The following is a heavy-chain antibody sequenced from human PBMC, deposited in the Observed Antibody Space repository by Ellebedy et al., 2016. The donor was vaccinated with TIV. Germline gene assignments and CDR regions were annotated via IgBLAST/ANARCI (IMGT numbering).Heavy chain of an antibody. Sequence: GGSLRLSCAASGFTFSNYWMSWVRQAPGKGLEWVSYISGSGFSIYYADSVRGRFTISRDNAKNSLYLQMSSLTAEDTAVYYCARDMAWGNERVNDALDIWGQGTMVTVSP. J-gene: IGHJ3*02. D-gene: IGHD7-27*01. CDR1: GFTFSNYW. CDR2: ISGSGFSI. CDR3: ARDMAWGNERVNDALDI. V-gene: IGHV3-48*04.